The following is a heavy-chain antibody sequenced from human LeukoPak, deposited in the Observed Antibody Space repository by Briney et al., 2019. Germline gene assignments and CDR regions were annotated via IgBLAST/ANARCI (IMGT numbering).Heavy chain of an antibody. V-gene: IGHV4-39*01. D-gene: IGHD3-16*01. J-gene: IGHJ4*02. CDR3: ARSIGGDADY. CDR2: IYYSGST. CDR1: GGSISSSSYY. Sequence: PSETLSLTCTVSGGSISSSSYYWGWIRQPPGKGLEWIGSIYYSGSTYYNPSLKSRVTISVDTSKNQFSLTLSSVTAADTAVYYCARSIGGDADYWGQGTLVTVSS.